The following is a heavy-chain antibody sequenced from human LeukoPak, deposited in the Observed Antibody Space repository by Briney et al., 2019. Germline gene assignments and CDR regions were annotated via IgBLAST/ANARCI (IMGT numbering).Heavy chain of an antibody. V-gene: IGHV1-2*02. CDR1: GYTFTGYY. CDR2: INPNSGGT. CDR3: ASQYYDFWSGYLDP. J-gene: IGHJ5*02. Sequence: ASVKVSCKASGYTFTGYYMHWVRQAPGQGLEWMGWINPNSGGTNYAQKFQGRVTMTRDTSISTAYMELSRLRSEDTAVYYCASQYYDFWSGYLDPWGQGTLVTVSS. D-gene: IGHD3-3*01.